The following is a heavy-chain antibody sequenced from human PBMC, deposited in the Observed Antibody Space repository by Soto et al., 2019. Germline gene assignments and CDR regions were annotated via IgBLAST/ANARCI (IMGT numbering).Heavy chain of an antibody. D-gene: IGHD3-10*01. CDR2: INAGNGNT. V-gene: IGHV1-3*01. CDR1: GYTFTNYS. CDR3: ARDRGFGLSDX. Sequence: ASVKVSCRASGYTFTNYSIDWVRQAPGQRLEWMGWINAGNGNTKYSQKFLGRVTVTRDTYASTAYMELRSLRSEDTAVYYGARDRGFGLSDXWGQGSLVTVSS. J-gene: IGHJ4*02.